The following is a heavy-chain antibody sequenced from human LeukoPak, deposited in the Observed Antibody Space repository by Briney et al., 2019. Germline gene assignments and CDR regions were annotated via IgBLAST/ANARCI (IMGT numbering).Heavy chain of an antibody. CDR2: INPNSGGT. V-gene: IGHV1-2*04. D-gene: IGHD6-19*01. CDR3: ARGGPSRGSGFYYFEY. J-gene: IGHJ4*02. CDR1: EYIFTGYY. Sequence: ASVKVSCKASEYIFTGYYIHWMRQAPGQGLEWMGWINPNSGGTNYAQKFQGWVAMTRDTSISTAYMELSRLRADDTAVYYCARGGPSRGSGFYYFEYWGQGTLVTVSP.